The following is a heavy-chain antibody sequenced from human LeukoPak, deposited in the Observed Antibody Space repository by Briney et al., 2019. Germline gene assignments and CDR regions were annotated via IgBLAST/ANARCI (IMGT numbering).Heavy chain of an antibody. CDR1: GFTFGKYW. D-gene: IGHD3-3*01. J-gene: IGHJ4*02. Sequence: GGSLRLSCVASGFTFGKYWMSWVRQAPGKGLEWVANIKLDGSEKNYVDSVKGRLTISRDNTKNSLYLQMNSLRAEDTAVFYCARDQYDTWSRRGNFDSWGQGTLVIVSS. CDR3: ARDQYDTWSRRGNFDS. CDR2: IKLDGSEK. V-gene: IGHV3-7*03.